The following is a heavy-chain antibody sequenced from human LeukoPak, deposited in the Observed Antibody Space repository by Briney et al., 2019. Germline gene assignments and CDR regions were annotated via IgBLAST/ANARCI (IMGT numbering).Heavy chain of an antibody. CDR2: ISGRSSTI. V-gene: IGHV3-48*01. J-gene: IGHJ4*02. D-gene: IGHD1-26*01. CDR3: ARDRIKSGSYYFDY. Sequence: GGSLRLSCAASAFTFSDYSMNWVRQAPGKGLEWVSYISGRSSTIYYADSVKGRLTLSRDNAKNSMYLQMNSLRAEDTAVYYCARDRIKSGSYYFDYWGQGTLVTVSS. CDR1: AFTFSDYS.